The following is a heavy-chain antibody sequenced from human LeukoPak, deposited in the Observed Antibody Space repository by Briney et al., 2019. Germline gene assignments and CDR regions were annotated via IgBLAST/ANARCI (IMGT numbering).Heavy chain of an antibody. CDR1: GITLSNYG. CDR2: ISDSGGRT. J-gene: IGHJ4*02. Sequence: GGSLRLSCAVSGITLSNYGMSWVRQAPGKGLEWVAGISDSGGRTNYADSVKGRFTISRDNPKNTLYLQMNRLRAEDTAVYFCAKRGVVIRVILVGFHKEAYYFDSWGQGALVTVSS. CDR3: AKRGVVIRVILVGFHKEAYYFDS. D-gene: IGHD3-10*01. V-gene: IGHV3-23*01.